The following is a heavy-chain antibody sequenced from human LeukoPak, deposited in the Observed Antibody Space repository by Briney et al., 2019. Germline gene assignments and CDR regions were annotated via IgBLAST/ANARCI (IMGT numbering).Heavy chain of an antibody. CDR3: ARHIFVSYGRFGVLIQGYFDY. J-gene: IGHJ4*02. V-gene: IGHV4-39*01. CDR1: GGSISSGSYY. CDR2: IYYSGST. Sequence: MASETLSLTCTVSGGSISSGSYYWGWIRQPPGKGLEWIGSIYYSGSTYYNPSLKSRVTISVDTSKNQFSLKLSSVTAADTAVYYCARHIFVSYGRFGVLIQGYFDYWGQGTLVTVSS. D-gene: IGHD3-10*01.